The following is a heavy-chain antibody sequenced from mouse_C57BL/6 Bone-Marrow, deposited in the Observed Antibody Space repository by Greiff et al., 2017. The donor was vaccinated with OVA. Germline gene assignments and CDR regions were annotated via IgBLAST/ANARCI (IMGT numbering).Heavy chain of an antibody. CDR2: IYPRSGHT. CDR1: GYTFTSYG. Sequence: VQLQQSGAELARPGASVKLSCKASGYTFTSYGISWVKQRTGQGLEWIGEIYPRSGHTYYNEKFKGKATLTADKSSSTAYMDLRSLTSDDSAFYFCARSHYYCSLYWGQGTTLTVSS. J-gene: IGHJ2*01. D-gene: IGHD1-1*01. CDR3: ARSHYYCSLY. V-gene: IGHV1-81*01.